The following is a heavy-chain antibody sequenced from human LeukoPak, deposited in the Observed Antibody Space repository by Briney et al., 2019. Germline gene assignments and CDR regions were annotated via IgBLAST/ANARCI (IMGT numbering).Heavy chain of an antibody. Sequence: EASVKVSCKASGGTFSSYAISWVRQAPGQGLEWMGGIIPIFGTANYAQKFQDRVTITADESTSTAYMELSSLRSEDTAVYYCARSNLAVGNYYYYYYMDVWGKGTTVTISS. V-gene: IGHV1-69*13. J-gene: IGHJ6*03. D-gene: IGHD1-26*01. CDR3: ARSNLAVGNYYYYYYMDV. CDR1: GGTFSSYA. CDR2: IIPIFGTA.